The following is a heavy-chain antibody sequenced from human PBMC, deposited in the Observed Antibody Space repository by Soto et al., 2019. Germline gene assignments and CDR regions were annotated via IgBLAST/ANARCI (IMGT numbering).Heavy chain of an antibody. CDR2: IIPIFGTA. V-gene: IGHV1-69*13. J-gene: IGHJ4*02. D-gene: IGHD3-10*01. CDR1: GGTFSSYA. CDR3: ASSPRPKNYYGSGSYFFDY. Sequence: SVKVSCKASGGTFSSYAISWVRQAPGQGLEWMGGIIPIFGTANYAQKFQGRVTITADESTSTAYMELSSLRSEDTAVYYCASSPRPKNYYGSGSYFFDYWGQGTLVTVSS.